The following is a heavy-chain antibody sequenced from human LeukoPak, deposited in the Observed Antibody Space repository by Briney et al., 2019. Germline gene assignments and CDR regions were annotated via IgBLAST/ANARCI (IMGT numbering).Heavy chain of an antibody. Sequence: GSLRLSCAASGFTFSSYWMSWVRQAPEKGLEWVANIKQDGSEKYYVDSVKGRFTISRDNAKNSLYLQMNSLRAEDTAVYYCARDLLEWLHYFDYWGQGTLVTVSS. V-gene: IGHV3-7*01. CDR3: ARDLLEWLHYFDY. J-gene: IGHJ4*02. CDR1: GFTFSSYW. D-gene: IGHD3-3*01. CDR2: IKQDGSEK.